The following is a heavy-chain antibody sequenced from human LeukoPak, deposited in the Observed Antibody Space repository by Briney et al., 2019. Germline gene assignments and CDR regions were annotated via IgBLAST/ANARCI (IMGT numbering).Heavy chain of an antibody. D-gene: IGHD3-10*01. CDR1: GFTFSIYG. V-gene: IGHV3-23*01. J-gene: IGHJ4*02. CDR3: VTPLGAFDY. CDR2: ISGSGGST. Sequence: GGSLRLSCAVSGFTFSIYGMSWVRQAPGKGLEWVSAISGSGGSTYYADSVKGRFTISRDNSKNTLYRQMNSLRAEDTAVYYCVTPLGAFDYWGQGTLVTVSS.